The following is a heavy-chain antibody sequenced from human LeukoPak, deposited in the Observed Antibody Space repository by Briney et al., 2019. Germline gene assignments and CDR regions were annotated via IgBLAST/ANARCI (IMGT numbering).Heavy chain of an antibody. CDR1: GGSISSGDYY. CDR2: IYYSGST. V-gene: IGHV4-30-4*01. CDR3: ARANIDPLLFDY. J-gene: IGHJ4*02. D-gene: IGHD2/OR15-2a*01. Sequence: SETLSLTCTVSGGSISSGDYYWSWICQPPGKGLEWIGYIYYSGSTYYNPSLKSRVTISVDTSKNQFSLKLSSVTAADTAVYYCARANIDPLLFDYWGQGTLVTVSS.